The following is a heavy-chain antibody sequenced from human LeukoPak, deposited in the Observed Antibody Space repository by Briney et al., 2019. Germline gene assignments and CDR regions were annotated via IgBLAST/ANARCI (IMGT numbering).Heavy chain of an antibody. CDR3: ARDNGGEDYKYYYMDV. J-gene: IGHJ6*03. V-gene: IGHV3-11*04. CDR2: ITSSGSTI. CDR1: GFTFSDYY. D-gene: IGHD2-21*01. Sequence: PGGSLRFSCAASGFTFSDYYMTWIRQAPGKGLEWVSYITSSGSTIYYADSVKGRFTISRDNAKNSLYLQMNSLRADDTAVYYCARDNGGEDYKYYYMDVWGKGTTVTVSS.